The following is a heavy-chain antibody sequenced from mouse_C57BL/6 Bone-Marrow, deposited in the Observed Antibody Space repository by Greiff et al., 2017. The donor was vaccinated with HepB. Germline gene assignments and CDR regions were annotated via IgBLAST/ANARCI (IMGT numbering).Heavy chain of an antibody. J-gene: IGHJ2*01. CDR3: TLYDPYYFDY. CDR2: IDPENGDT. V-gene: IGHV14-4*01. CDR1: GFNIKDDY. Sequence: VQLQQSGAELVRPGASVKLSCTASGFNIKDDYMHWVKQRPEQGLEWIGWIDPENGDTEYASKFQGKATITADTSSNTAYLQLSSLTSEDTAVYYCTLYDPYYFDYWVQGTTLTVSS. D-gene: IGHD2-3*01.